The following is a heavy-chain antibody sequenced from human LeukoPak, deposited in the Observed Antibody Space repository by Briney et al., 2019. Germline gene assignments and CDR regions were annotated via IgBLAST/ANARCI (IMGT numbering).Heavy chain of an antibody. CDR2: INLSGGGT. CDR3: ARDGRYYYDSSDY. D-gene: IGHD3-22*01. CDR1: GYTFTGYY. V-gene: IGHV1-46*01. Sequence: ASVKVSCKASGYTFTGYYMHWVRQAPGQGLEWMGIINLSGGGTTYAQKFQGRVTMTRDMSTSTVYMELSSLRSADTAVYYCARDGRYYYDSSDYWGQGTLVTVSS. J-gene: IGHJ4*02.